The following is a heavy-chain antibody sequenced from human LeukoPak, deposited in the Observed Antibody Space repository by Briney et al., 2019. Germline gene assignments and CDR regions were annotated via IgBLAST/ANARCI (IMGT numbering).Heavy chain of an antibody. J-gene: IGHJ3*02. CDR3: ARDLRPLDAFDI. Sequence: SETLSLTCTVSGGSISSFYWSWIRQPTGKGLEWIGYIYYSGSTNYNPSLKSRVTISVDTSKNQFSLKLSSVTAAGTAVYYCARDLRPLDAFDIWGQGTMVTVSS. CDR1: GGSISSFY. V-gene: IGHV4-59*01. CDR2: IYYSGST.